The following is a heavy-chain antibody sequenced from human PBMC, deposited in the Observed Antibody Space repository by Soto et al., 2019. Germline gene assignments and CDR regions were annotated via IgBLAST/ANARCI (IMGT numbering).Heavy chain of an antibody. V-gene: IGHV2-5*01. CDR2: IYWHDDK. Sequence: YCPPVANPTQTLTLTCTFSGFSLSSNGVAVGWIRQPPGKALEGLALIYWHDDKPYSPSLKSRLTLTKDTSNNQVVLTMTNMDPVDTATYYCAHKRVGTTSCYRGWFEPWGQGTRVTVAS. J-gene: IGHJ5*02. CDR3: AHKRVGTTSCYRGWFEP. CDR1: GFSLSSNGVA. D-gene: IGHD2-2*01.